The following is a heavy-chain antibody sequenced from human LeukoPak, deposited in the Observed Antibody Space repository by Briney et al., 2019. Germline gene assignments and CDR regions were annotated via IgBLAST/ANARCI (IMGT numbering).Heavy chain of an antibody. D-gene: IGHD2/OR15-2a*01. J-gene: IGHJ6*03. Sequence: PGGSLRLSCATSGFTFNNYGMHWVRQAPGKGLEWVSSILYDGSDKYYADSLKGRFTISRDNSKNTLYLQMSSLGVEDTAVYYCAKAADQYYYYYFYYMDVWGKGTTVTVSS. CDR3: AKAADQYYYYYFYYMDV. V-gene: IGHV3-30*02. CDR1: GFTFNNYG. CDR2: ILYDGSDK.